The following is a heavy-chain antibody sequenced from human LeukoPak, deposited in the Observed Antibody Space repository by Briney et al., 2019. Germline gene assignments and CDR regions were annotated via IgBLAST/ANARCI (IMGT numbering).Heavy chain of an antibody. CDR1: GYTFTGYY. V-gene: IGHV1-2*06. J-gene: IGHJ4*02. D-gene: IGHD3-3*01. CDR3: ARDNSRAGVLRFLEWPSNFDY. CDR2: INPNSGGT. Sequence: GASVKVSCKASGYTFTGYYMNCVRQAPGHGLEWMGRINPNSGGTNYAQKFQGRVTMTRDTSISTAYMELSRLRSDDTAVYYCARDNSRAGVLRFLEWPSNFDYWGQGTPVTVSS.